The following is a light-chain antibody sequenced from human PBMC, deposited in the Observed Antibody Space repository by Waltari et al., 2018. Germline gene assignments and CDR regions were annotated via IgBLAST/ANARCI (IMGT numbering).Light chain of an antibody. CDR3: CSYAGIWV. CDR2: DVT. J-gene: IGLJ3*02. V-gene: IGLV2-11*01. Sequence: QSALTQPRSVSGSPGQSVTISCAGTGSDVGDFNSVPWYQQHPGKAPRLVIFDVTQRPSGVPDRFSGSKSGTSASLTVSGLQAEDEADYYCCSYAGIWVFGGGTKLTVL. CDR1: GSDVGDFNS.